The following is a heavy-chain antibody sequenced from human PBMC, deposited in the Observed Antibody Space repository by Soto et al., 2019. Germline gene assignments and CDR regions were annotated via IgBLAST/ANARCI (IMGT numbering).Heavy chain of an antibody. Sequence: AGSLTLSCAASGFTFSRFELHWVRQAPGKGLEWISYICSSGCTAYYASYVEGRFTISRDNANNSVYLQMDSLRAEDTALYYCTKAAWFPYLSFYWGQGALVTVSS. V-gene: IGHV3-48*03. CDR3: TKAAWFPYLSFY. CDR2: ICSSGCTA. J-gene: IGHJ4*02. CDR1: GFTFSRFE. D-gene: IGHD3-10*01.